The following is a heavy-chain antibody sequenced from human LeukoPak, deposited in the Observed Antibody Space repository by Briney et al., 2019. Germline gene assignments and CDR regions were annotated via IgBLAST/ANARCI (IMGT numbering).Heavy chain of an antibody. Sequence: GGSLRLSREASGFIFSSYWMHWVRQAPGKGLVWVSRINSDGSSTSYADSVKGRFTISRDNAKNTLYLQMNSLRAEDTAVYYCARRVVVPAAPYYFDYWGQGTLVTVSS. CDR3: ARRVVVPAAPYYFDY. J-gene: IGHJ4*02. CDR2: INSDGSST. CDR1: GFIFSSYW. D-gene: IGHD2-2*01. V-gene: IGHV3-74*01.